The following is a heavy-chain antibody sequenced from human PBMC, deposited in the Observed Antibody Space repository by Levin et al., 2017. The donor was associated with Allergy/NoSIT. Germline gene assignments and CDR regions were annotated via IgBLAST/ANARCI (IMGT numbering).Heavy chain of an antibody. Sequence: SCAASGFALSTSAMDWVRQAPGKGPEWVASINHDGSYIFYVDSVKGRFTISRDNAKNSVFLQMDSLRVDDTAVYYCARHLKTGAPFDYWGQGTLVTVSS. CDR2: INHDGSYI. V-gene: IGHV3-21*01. CDR1: GFALSTSA. D-gene: IGHD7-27*01. CDR3: ARHLKTGAPFDY. J-gene: IGHJ4*02.